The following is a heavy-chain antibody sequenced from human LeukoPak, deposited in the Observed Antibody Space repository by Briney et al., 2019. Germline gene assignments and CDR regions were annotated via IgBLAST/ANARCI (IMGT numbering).Heavy chain of an antibody. J-gene: IGHJ5*02. Sequence: GGSLRLSCAASGFTFSSYAMSWVRQAPGKGLEWVSAISGSGGSTYYADSVEGRFTISRDNSKNMLYLQMNSLRAEDTAVYYCAKDKAYYDISKPFDPWGQGTLVTVSS. D-gene: IGHD3-9*01. CDR1: GFTFSSYA. CDR2: ISGSGGST. CDR3: AKDKAYYDISKPFDP. V-gene: IGHV3-23*01.